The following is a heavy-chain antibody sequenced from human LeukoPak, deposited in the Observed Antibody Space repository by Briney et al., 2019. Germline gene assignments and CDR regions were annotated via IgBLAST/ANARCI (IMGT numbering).Heavy chain of an antibody. V-gene: IGHV3-7*01. CDR3: ARDGFVGAADY. D-gene: IGHD6-13*01. CDR1: EFIFSGYW. J-gene: IGHJ4*02. CDR2: IKQDGSEK. Sequence: GGSLRLSCAASEFIFSGYWMNWVRQAPGKGLEWVANIKQDGSEKQYVDSVRGRFTISRDNAKNSLYLQVNSLRVEDTAVYYCARDGFVGAADYWGQGILVTVSS.